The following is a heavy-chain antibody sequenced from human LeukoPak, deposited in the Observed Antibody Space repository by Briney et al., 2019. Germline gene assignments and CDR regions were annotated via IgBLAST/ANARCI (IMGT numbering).Heavy chain of an antibody. J-gene: IGHJ4*02. CDR1: GGSFSGYY. D-gene: IGHD5-18*01. CDR3: ARYSYGSPFDY. V-gene: IGHV4-34*01. CDR2: INHSGST. Sequence: PSETLSLTCAVYGGSFSGYYWSWTRQPPGKGLEWIGEINHSGSTNYNPSLKSRVTISVDTSKNQFSLKLSSVTAADTAVYYCARYSYGSPFDYWGQGTLVTVSS.